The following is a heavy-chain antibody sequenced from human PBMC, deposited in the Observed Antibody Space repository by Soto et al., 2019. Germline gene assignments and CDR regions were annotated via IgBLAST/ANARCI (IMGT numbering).Heavy chain of an antibody. J-gene: IGHJ4*02. CDR2: INPYNGNT. V-gene: IGHV1-18*01. CDR3: ARGCRGVTTIISLQIPLDY. D-gene: IGHD2-15*01. Sequence: QVQLVQSGAEVKKPGASVKVSCKASGYTLITHGISWVRQAPGQGLEWMGWINPYNGNTDYARKVQRRVTMTKDTTPNTSYMELRSLRSDDTAVYYCARGCRGVTTIISLQIPLDYWGQGTLVTVSS. CDR1: GYTLITHG.